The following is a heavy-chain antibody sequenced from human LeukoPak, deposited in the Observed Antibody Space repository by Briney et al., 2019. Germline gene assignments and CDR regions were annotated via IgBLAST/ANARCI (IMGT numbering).Heavy chain of an antibody. CDR3: ARFSSVAVLDY. CDR1: GDSISSGDYF. CDR2: IHYSGSA. J-gene: IGHJ4*02. V-gene: IGHV4-30-4*01. D-gene: IGHD6-19*01. Sequence: PSGTLSLTCTVSGDSISSGDYFWSWIRQPPGKGLEWIGYIHYSGSASHNPSLKSRVNISVDTSKKQFSLRLSSVTAADTAVYYCARFSSVAVLDYWGQGTLVTVSS.